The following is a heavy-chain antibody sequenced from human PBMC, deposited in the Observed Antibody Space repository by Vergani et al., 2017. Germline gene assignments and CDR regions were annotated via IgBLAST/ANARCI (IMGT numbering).Heavy chain of an antibody. CDR2: INPSGGHT. Sequence: QVQVVQSGAEVKKSGASVKVSCKTSGYTFSNYYMHWVRQAPGQGLEWMGIINPSGGHTNYTQKFQGRVTMTRDTSTSTVYMELSSLRSEDTAIYYCERGDYGILSGYRYWGQGTLVNVSA. D-gene: IGHD3-9*01. CDR1: GYTFSNYY. CDR3: ERGDYGILSGYRY. J-gene: IGHJ4*02. V-gene: IGHV1-46*01.